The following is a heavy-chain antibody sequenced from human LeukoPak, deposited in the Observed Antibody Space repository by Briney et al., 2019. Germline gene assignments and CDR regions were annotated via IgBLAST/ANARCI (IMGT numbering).Heavy chain of an antibody. Sequence: GSLRLSCTGSGFTFRTYAFSWVRQAPGKGLEWVSHISSSGSTIYYADSVKGRFTISRDNAKNSLYLQVNSLRAEDTAIYYCARGRGAGSGYYRLDYWGQGTLVTVSS. CDR1: GFTFRTYA. CDR2: ISSSGSTI. V-gene: IGHV3-48*03. CDR3: ARGRGAGSGYYRLDY. D-gene: IGHD3-22*01. J-gene: IGHJ4*02.